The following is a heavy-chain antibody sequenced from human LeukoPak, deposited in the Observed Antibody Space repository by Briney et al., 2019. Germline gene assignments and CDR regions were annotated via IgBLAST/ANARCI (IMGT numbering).Heavy chain of an antibody. V-gene: IGHV3-7*01. CDR2: IKKDGSEK. CDR3: VREGGSGRYSGWFDP. CDR1: GFTFSNYW. Sequence: SGGSLRLSCAASGFTFSNYWMSWVRQAPGKGLEWVANIKKDGSEKKYVDSVKGRFTISRDNAENSLHLQMNSLRAEDTAVYYCVREGGSGRYSGWFDPWGQGTLVTVSS. D-gene: IGHD6-19*01. J-gene: IGHJ5*02.